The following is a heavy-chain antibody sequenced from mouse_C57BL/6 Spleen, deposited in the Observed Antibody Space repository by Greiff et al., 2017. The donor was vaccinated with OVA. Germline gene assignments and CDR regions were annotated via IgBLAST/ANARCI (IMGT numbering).Heavy chain of an antibody. Sequence: EVHLVESGGGLVKPGGSLKLSCAASGFTFSDYGMHWVRQAPEKGLEWVAYISSGSSTIYYADTVKGRFTISRDNAKNTLFLQMTSLRSEDTAMYYCARPLYYYGSSLFDYWGQGTTLTVSS. CDR1: GFTFSDYG. D-gene: IGHD1-1*01. CDR2: ISSGSSTI. J-gene: IGHJ2*01. V-gene: IGHV5-17*01. CDR3: ARPLYYYGSSLFDY.